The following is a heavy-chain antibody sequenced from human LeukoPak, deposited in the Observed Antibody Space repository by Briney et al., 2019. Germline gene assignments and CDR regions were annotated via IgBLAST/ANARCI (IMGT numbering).Heavy chain of an antibody. V-gene: IGHV3-30*02. D-gene: IGHD2-2*01. CDR2: IRYDGSNK. J-gene: IGHJ3*02. CDR1: GFTFSSYG. Sequence: PGGSLRLSCAASGFTFSSYGMHWVRQAPGKGLEWVAFIRYDGSNKYYADSVKGRFTISRDNSKNTLYLQMNSLRAEDTAVYYCAREDIVVVPAAIGSAFDIWGQGTMVTVSS. CDR3: AREDIVVVPAAIGSAFDI.